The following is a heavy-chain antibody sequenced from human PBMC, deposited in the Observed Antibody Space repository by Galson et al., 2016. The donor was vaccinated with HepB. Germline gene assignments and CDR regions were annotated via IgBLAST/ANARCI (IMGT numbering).Heavy chain of an antibody. Sequence: SLRLSCAASGFTFSRYAMSWVRQAPGKGLEWVSTISGNGGSTYYADFVKGRFTISTDNSKNTLYLQMNGLRADDTAVYYCAKIIMVQGGFYFYGMNVWGQGTTVTVSS. CDR1: GFTFSRYA. V-gene: IGHV3-23*01. D-gene: IGHD3-10*01. CDR2: ISGNGGST. J-gene: IGHJ6*02. CDR3: AKIIMVQGGFYFYGMNV.